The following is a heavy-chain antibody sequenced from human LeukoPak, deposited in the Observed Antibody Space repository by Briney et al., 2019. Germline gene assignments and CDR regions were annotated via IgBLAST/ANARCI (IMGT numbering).Heavy chain of an antibody. J-gene: IGHJ5*02. V-gene: IGHV2-5*02. CDR3: AHRQWVYSRGWFDP. CDR2: IYWDDDK. Sequence: SGPTLVNPTQTLTLTCTFSGFSLSTSGVGVGWIRQPPGKALGWLALIYWDDDKRYSPSLKSRLTITKDTSKDQVVLTMTNMDPVDTATYYCAHRQWVYSRGWFDPWGQGTLVTVSS. D-gene: IGHD6-13*01. CDR1: GFSLSTSGVG.